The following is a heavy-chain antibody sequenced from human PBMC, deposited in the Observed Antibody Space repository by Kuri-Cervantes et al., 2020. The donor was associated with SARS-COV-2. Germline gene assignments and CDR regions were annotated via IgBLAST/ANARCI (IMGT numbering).Heavy chain of an antibody. CDR2: ISYDGSNK. V-gene: IGHV3-30-3*01. J-gene: IGHJ4*02. D-gene: IGHD7-27*01. Sequence: GGSLRLSCAASGFTFSSYAMHWVRQAPGKGLEWVAVISYDGSNKYYADSVKGRFTISRDNAKNSLYLQMNSLGAEDTAVYYCARDLRLGKSLDYWGQGTLVTVSS. CDR3: ARDLRLGKSLDY. CDR1: GFTFSSYA.